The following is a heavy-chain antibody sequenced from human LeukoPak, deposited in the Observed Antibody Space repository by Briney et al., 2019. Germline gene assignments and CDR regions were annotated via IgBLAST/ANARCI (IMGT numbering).Heavy chain of an antibody. CDR3: ARDRYCSGGSCYTGFDY. D-gene: IGHD2-15*01. J-gene: IGHJ4*02. CDR1: GFTFSSYW. Sequence: PGGSLRLSCAASGFTFSSYWMSWVRQAPGKGLEWVANIKQDGSEKYCVDSVKGRFTISRDNAKNSLYLQMNSLRAEDTAVYYCARDRYCSGGSCYTGFDYWGQGTLVTVSS. CDR2: IKQDGSEK. V-gene: IGHV3-7*01.